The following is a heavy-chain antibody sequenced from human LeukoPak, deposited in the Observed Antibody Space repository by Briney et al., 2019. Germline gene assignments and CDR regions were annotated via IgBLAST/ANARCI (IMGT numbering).Heavy chain of an antibody. CDR1: GFTFSSYA. CDR2: IRGSGSSK. J-gene: IGHJ6*04. CDR3: AIRTVTKGGYYYGIDV. V-gene: IGHV3-23*01. D-gene: IGHD4-17*01. Sequence: GGSLRLSCAASGFTFSSYAMSWVRQAPGKGLEWVSAIRGSGSSKYYVDSVKGRFTISRDNSKNTLYLHMNSLRADDTAVYYCAIRTVTKGGYYYGIDVWGKGTTVTVSS.